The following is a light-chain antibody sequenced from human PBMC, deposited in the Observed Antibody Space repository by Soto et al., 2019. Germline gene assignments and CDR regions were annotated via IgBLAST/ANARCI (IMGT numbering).Light chain of an antibody. CDR1: QSISSY. Sequence: DLQMTQSPSSLSASVGDRVTITCRASQSISSYLNWYQQKPGKAPKLLIYAASSLQSGVPSRFSGSESGTDFTLTISSLQPEDFATYYCQQSYSTPVTFGQGTKVEIK. CDR3: QQSYSTPVT. V-gene: IGKV1-39*01. CDR2: AAS. J-gene: IGKJ1*01.